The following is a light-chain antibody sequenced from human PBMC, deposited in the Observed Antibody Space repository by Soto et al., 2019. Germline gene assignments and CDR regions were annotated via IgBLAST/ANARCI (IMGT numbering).Light chain of an antibody. CDR1: QSVSSN. J-gene: IGKJ1*01. CDR2: GAS. V-gene: IGKV3-15*01. Sequence: IVFAQSACTLSLSPGESATLSCRASQSVSSNLAWYQQKPGQAPRLLIYGASTRATGIPARFSGSGSGTEFTLTISSLQSEDFAVYYCQQYNNWPRTFGQGTKVDIK. CDR3: QQYNNWPRT.